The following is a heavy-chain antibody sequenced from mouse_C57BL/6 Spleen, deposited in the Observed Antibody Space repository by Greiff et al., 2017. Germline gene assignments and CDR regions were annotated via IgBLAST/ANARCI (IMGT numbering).Heavy chain of an antibody. J-gene: IGHJ2*01. D-gene: IGHD3-1*01. CDR1: GYTFTSYW. CDR3: GANSGDFDY. CDR2: IDPSDSYT. V-gene: IGHV1-59*01. Sequence: QVQLQQPGAELVRPGTSVKLSCKASGYTFTSYWMHWVKQRPGQGLEWIGVIDPSDSYTNYNHQFKGQATLSVDPSSSTAYMRLSSLTSEDSAVYYCGANSGDFDYWGQGTTLTVSS.